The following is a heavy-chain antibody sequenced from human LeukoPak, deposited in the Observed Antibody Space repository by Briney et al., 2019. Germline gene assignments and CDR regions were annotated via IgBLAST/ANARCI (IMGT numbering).Heavy chain of an antibody. D-gene: IGHD3-3*01. CDR2: IYYSGST. CDR3: ARQGYDFWRSGWGYYYYMDV. J-gene: IGHJ6*03. CDR1: GGSISSSSYY. Sequence: SETLSLTCTVSGGSISSSSYYWGWIRQPPGKGLEWIGSIYYSGSTYYNPSLKSRVTISVDTSKNQFSLKLSSVTAADTAVYYCARQGYDFWRSGWGYYYYMDVWGKGTTVTVSS. V-gene: IGHV4-39*01.